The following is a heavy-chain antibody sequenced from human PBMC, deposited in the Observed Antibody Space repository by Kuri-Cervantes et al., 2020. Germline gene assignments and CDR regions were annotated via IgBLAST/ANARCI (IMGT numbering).Heavy chain of an antibody. CDR1: GGSISSSSYY. CDR2: IYYSGST. Sequence: SQTLSLTCAVYGGSISSSSYYWGWIRQPPGKGLEWIGSIYYSGSTYYNPSLKSRVTISVDTSKNQFSLKLSSVTAADTAVYYCATTFAGVVVVVAAGFDPWGQGTLVTVSS. J-gene: IGHJ5*02. D-gene: IGHD2-15*01. V-gene: IGHV4-39*01. CDR3: ATTFAGVVVVVAAGFDP.